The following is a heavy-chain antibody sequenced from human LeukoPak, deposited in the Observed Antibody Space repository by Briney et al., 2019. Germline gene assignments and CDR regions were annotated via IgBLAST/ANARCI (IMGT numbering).Heavy chain of an antibody. V-gene: IGHV4-59*11. Sequence: SETLSLTCTVSGGSISNHYWSWIRQPPGKGLEWIGYIYSSGSTNYNPSLKSRVTISVDTSKNQFSLKLSSVTTADTAVYYCARGRRPRYCSSTSCRTGAFDIWGQGTMVTVSS. CDR3: ARGRRPRYCSSTSCRTGAFDI. CDR1: GGSISNHY. CDR2: IYSSGST. D-gene: IGHD2-2*01. J-gene: IGHJ3*02.